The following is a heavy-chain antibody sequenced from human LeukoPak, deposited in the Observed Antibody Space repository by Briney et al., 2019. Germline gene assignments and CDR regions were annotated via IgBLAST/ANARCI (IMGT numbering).Heavy chain of an antibody. CDR1: GYSISSGYY. CDR3: ARDEGIAAQFDY. Sequence: SETLSLTCTVSGYSISSGYYWNWIRQPPGKGLEWIGYIYSSGNTDCNPALKRGVTMSMETSRNQFSLKLRSVTAADTAIYYCARDEGIAAQFDYWGQGTLVTVSS. J-gene: IGHJ4*02. D-gene: IGHD6-6*01. V-gene: IGHV4-61*01. CDR2: IYSSGNT.